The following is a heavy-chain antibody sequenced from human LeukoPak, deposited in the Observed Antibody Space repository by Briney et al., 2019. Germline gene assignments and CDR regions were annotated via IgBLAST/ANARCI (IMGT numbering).Heavy chain of an antibody. J-gene: IGHJ4*02. CDR2: IYYSGST. V-gene: IGHV4-59*08. Sequence: SETLSLTCTVSGGSISSYYWSRIRQPPGKELEWIGYIYYSGSTNYNPSLKSRVTISVDTSKNQFSLKLSSVAAADTAVYYCARSGGDFWSGYANPVDYWGQGTLVTVSS. CDR3: ARSGGDFWSGYANPVDY. D-gene: IGHD3-3*01. CDR1: GGSISSYY.